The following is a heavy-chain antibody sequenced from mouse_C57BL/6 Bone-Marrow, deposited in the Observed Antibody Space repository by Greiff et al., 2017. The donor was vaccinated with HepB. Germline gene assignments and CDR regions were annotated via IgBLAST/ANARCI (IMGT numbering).Heavy chain of an antibody. CDR3: TTITTVVYWYFDG. Sequence: EVQLQQSGAELVRPGASVKLSCTASGFNIKDDYMHWVKQRPEQGLEWIGWIDPENGDTAYASKFQGKATITADTSSNTAYLQLSSLTSEDTAVYYCTTITTVVYWYFDGWGTGTTVTVSS. CDR2: IDPENGDT. D-gene: IGHD1-1*01. J-gene: IGHJ1*03. V-gene: IGHV14-4*01. CDR1: GFNIKDDY.